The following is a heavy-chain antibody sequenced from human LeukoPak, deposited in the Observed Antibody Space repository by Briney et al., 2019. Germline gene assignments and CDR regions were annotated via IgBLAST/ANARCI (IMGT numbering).Heavy chain of an antibody. V-gene: IGHV1-18*01. CDR2: ISAYNGNT. J-gene: IGHJ4*02. CDR3: ARAAYDSSGYYPFDY. D-gene: IGHD3-22*01. CDR1: GYTFTSYG. Sequence: ASVTVSFTASGYTFTSYGISWVRQAPGQGIEWMGWISAYNGNTNYPQKLQGRVTMTTDTSTSTAYMELRSLRSDATAVYYCARAAYDSSGYYPFDYWGQGTLVTVSS.